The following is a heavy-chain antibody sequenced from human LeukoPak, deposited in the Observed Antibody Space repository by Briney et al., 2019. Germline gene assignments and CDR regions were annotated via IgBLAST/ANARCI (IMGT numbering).Heavy chain of an antibody. CDR2: INHSGST. J-gene: IGHJ6*03. Sequence: SETLSLTCAVYGGSFSNYYWNWIRQPPGKGLEWIGEINHSGSTTYNPSLKSRVTISVDTSKNQFSLKLSSVTAADTAVYYCARDPPRYHYYYYMDVWGKGTTVTVSS. CDR3: ARDPPRYHYYYYMDV. V-gene: IGHV4-34*01. CDR1: GGSFSNYY.